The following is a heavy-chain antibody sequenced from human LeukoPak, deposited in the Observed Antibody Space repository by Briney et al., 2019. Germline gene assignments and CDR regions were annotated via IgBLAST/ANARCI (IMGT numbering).Heavy chain of an antibody. CDR2: INHSGST. J-gene: IGHJ3*02. D-gene: IGHD1-26*01. CDR3: ASVRDSGSDDLDAFDI. V-gene: IGHV4-34*01. Sequence: SETLSLTCALCGGSFSGYYWSWIRQPPGKGLEWIGEINHSGSTNYNPSLKSQVTISVDTSKNQFSLKLSSVTAADTAVYYCASVRDSGSDDLDAFDIWGQGTMVTVSS. CDR1: GGSFSGYY.